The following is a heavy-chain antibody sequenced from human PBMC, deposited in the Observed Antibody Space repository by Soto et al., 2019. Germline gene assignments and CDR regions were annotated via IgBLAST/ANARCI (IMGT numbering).Heavy chain of an antibody. D-gene: IGHD6-13*01. J-gene: IGHJ6*02. CDR1: GFTFSSYN. CDR3: AREECSWILYYYYGMDV. V-gene: IGHV3-21*01. Sequence: TGGSLRLSCAASGFTFSSYNMNWVRQAPGKGLEWVSSISSSSSYIYYADSVKGRFTISRDNAKNSLYLQMNSLRAEDTAVYYCAREECSWILYYYYGMDVWGQGTTVTVSS. CDR2: ISSSSSYI.